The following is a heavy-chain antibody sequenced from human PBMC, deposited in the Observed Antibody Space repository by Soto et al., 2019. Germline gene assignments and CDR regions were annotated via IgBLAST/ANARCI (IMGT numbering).Heavy chain of an antibody. CDR1: GYTFTSYA. D-gene: IGHD3-3*01. Sequence: ASVKVSCKASGYTFTSYAMHWARQAPGQRLEWMGWINAGNGNTKYSQKFQGRVTITRDTSASTAYMELSSLRSEDTAVYYCARVHYDFWSGYYATNHYYYYMDVWGKGTTVTVSS. J-gene: IGHJ6*03. CDR3: ARVHYDFWSGYYATNHYYYYMDV. CDR2: INAGNGNT. V-gene: IGHV1-3*01.